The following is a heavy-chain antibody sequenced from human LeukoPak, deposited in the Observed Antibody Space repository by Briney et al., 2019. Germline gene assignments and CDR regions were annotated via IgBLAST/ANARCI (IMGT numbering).Heavy chain of an antibody. Sequence: GESLKISCKGSGYSFTSYWIGWVRQMPGKGLEWMGIIYPGDSDTRYSPSFQGQVTISADKSISTAYLQWSSLKASDTAMYYCARLRGGSSSGGGYFGYWGQGTLVTVSS. CDR2: IYPGDSDT. CDR1: GYSFTSYW. CDR3: ARLRGGSSSGGGYFGY. J-gene: IGHJ4*02. D-gene: IGHD6-6*01. V-gene: IGHV5-51*01.